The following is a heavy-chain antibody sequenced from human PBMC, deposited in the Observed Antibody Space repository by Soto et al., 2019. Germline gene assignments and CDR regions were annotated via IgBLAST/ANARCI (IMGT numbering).Heavy chain of an antibody. Sequence: QVQLQESGPGLVKPSETLSLTCTVSGGSISSYYWSWIRQPPGKGLEWIGYIYYSGSTNYNPSLKSRVTISVDTSKNQFSLKLSSVTAADTAVYYCARDRWGSWSYGMDVWGQGTTVTVSS. CDR1: GGSISSYY. J-gene: IGHJ6*02. V-gene: IGHV4-59*01. CDR3: ARDRWGSWSYGMDV. CDR2: IYYSGST. D-gene: IGHD3-16*01.